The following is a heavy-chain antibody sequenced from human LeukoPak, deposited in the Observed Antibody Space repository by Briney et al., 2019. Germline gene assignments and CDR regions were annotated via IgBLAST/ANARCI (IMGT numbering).Heavy chain of an antibody. CDR2: IYYSGST. D-gene: IGHD4-17*01. CDR1: GGSISSSSYY. V-gene: IGHV4-39*07. CDR3: ALGHDYGDSLDAFDI. J-gene: IGHJ3*02. Sequence: SETLSLTCTVSGGSISSSSYYWGWIRQPPGKGLEWIGSIYYSGSTYYNPSLKSRVTISVDTSKNQFSLKLSSVTAADTAVYYCALGHDYGDSLDAFDIWGQGTMVTVSS.